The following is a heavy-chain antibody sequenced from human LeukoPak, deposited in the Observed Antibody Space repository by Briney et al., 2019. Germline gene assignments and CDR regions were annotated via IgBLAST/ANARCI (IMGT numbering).Heavy chain of an antibody. CDR3: ASVYYDFWSGYYYFDY. Sequence: GGFLRLSCAASGFTFSNYVMTWVRQAPGKGLEWVSIINPSGGTTYYADSVKGRFTISRDNAKNSLYLQMNSLRAEDTAVYYCASVYYDFWSGYYYFDYWGQGTLVTVSS. V-gene: IGHV3-23*01. CDR1: GFTFSNYV. CDR2: INPSGGTT. D-gene: IGHD3-3*01. J-gene: IGHJ4*02.